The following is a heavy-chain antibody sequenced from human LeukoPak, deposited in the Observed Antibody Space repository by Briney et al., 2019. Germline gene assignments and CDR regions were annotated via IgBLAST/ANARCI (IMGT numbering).Heavy chain of an antibody. V-gene: IGHV1-2*02. Sequence: EASVKVSCKASGYTFTGYYMHWVRQAPGQGLEWMGWINPSSGGTNYAQKFQGRVTMTRDTSISTAYMELSRLRSDDTAVYYCARSSNFDYGDYALRGWGQGTLVTVSS. CDR2: INPSSGGT. CDR1: GYTFTGYY. CDR3: ARSSNFDYGDYALRG. J-gene: IGHJ4*02. D-gene: IGHD4-17*01.